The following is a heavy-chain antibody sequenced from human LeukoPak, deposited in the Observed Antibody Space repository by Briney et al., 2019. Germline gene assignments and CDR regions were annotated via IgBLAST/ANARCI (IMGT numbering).Heavy chain of an antibody. CDR1: GFSFNTYD. D-gene: IGHD4-23*01. Sequence: GGSLRLSCAASGFSFNTYDMRWVRQAPGKGLEYVSAISSNGDSTYYANCVKGRFTISRDNSNKTLFLQMDSLRPEDTALYYCGKDTGGNGAYVYAMDVWGQGTSVTVSS. CDR2: ISSNGDST. J-gene: IGHJ6*02. CDR3: GKDTGGNGAYVYAMDV. V-gene: IGHV3-64*01.